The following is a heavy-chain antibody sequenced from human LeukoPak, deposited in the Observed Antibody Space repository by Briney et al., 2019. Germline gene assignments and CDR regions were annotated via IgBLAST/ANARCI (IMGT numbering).Heavy chain of an antibody. CDR1: GFTFSSYS. V-gene: IGHV3-21*01. J-gene: IGHJ4*02. D-gene: IGHD6-13*01. Sequence: PGGSLRLSCAASGFTFSSYSMNWVRQARGKWLEWVSSISSSSSYIYYADSVKGRFTISRDNAKNSLYLQMNSLRAEDTAVYYCARVLGSSSFVLDYWGQGTLVTVSS. CDR3: ARVLGSSSFVLDY. CDR2: ISSSSSYI.